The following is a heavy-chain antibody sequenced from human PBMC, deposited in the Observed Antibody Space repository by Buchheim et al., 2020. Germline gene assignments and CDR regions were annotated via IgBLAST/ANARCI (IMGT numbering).Heavy chain of an antibody. J-gene: IGHJ6*02. Sequence: QVQLVESGGGVVQPGRSLRLSCAASGFTFSSYGMHWVRQAPGKGLEWVAVIWYDGSNKYYADSVKGRFTISRDNSKNTLYLKMNSLRAEDTAVYYCARPGDSSERYYDILTGYYPKFNYYYYGMDVWGQGTT. CDR3: ARPGDSSERYYDILTGYYPKFNYYYYGMDV. CDR1: GFTFSSYG. CDR2: IWYDGSNK. D-gene: IGHD3-9*01. V-gene: IGHV3-33*01.